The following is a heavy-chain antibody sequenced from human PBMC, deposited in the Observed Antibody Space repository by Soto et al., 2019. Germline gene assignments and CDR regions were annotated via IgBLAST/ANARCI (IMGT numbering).Heavy chain of an antibody. CDR1: GFTFSGSW. Sequence: GGSLRLSXAASGFTFSGSWLHWLRQAPGKGLVWVSRINGDGTGIQYADSVKGRFTISRDNAKNTLYLQMNSLRADDTAVYFCARAAQFHYGGNSSFDSWGQGTLVIVSP. D-gene: IGHD4-17*01. J-gene: IGHJ4*02. CDR2: INGDGTGI. CDR3: ARAAQFHYGGNSSFDS. V-gene: IGHV3-74*03.